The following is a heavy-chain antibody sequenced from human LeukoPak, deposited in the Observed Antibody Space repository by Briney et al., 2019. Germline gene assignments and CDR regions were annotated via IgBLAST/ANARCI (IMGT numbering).Heavy chain of an antibody. J-gene: IGHJ4*02. CDR1: ALTLSIFS. D-gene: IGHD3-9*01. CDR2: ILGSGGST. CDR3: AKWGDYDVLTGYYVPDY. Sequence: GPCLSLSWAVSALTLSIFSMSWVSHAPGKGLEWVSAILGSGGSTYYTDSMKDRFILSRANSKSTLYLQMNSLRAEDTALYYCAKWGDYDVLTGYYVPDYWGRGTLVTVSS. V-gene: IGHV3-23*01.